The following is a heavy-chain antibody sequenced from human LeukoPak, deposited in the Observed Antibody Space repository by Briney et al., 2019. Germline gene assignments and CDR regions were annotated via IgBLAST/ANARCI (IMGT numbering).Heavy chain of an antibody. J-gene: IGHJ4*02. CDR2: ISTRDNTI. D-gene: IGHD4-23*01. CDR1: GFTFSDYY. CDR3: ARGARWAYYFDY. Sequence: GGSLRLSCTASGFTFSDYYMSWIRQTPGKGLEWLSYISTRDNTIQYADSVKGRFTISRDNANDSVFLQMNNLRAEDSAIYYCARGARWAYYFDYWGQGSLVTVSS. V-gene: IGHV3-11*01.